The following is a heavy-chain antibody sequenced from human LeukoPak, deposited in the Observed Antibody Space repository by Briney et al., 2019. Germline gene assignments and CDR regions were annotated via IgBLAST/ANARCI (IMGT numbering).Heavy chain of an antibody. CDR1: GFTFSSYA. V-gene: IGHV3-23*01. CDR3: AKDPLYCSSTSCYVDYYFDY. J-gene: IGHJ4*02. CDR2: ISGSGGST. Sequence: GGSLRLSRAASGFTFSSYAMSWVRQAPGKGLEWVSAISGSGGSTYYADSVKGRFTISRDNSKNTLYLQMNNLRAEDTAVYYCAKDPLYCSSTSCYVDYYFDYWGQGTLVTVSS. D-gene: IGHD2-2*01.